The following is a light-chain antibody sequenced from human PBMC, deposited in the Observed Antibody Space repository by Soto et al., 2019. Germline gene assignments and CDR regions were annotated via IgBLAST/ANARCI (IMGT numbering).Light chain of an antibody. CDR3: SSYGGSNTVV. CDR2: EAS. CDR1: SSDVGGYNY. Sequence: QSVLTQPPSASGSPGQSVTISCTGSSSDVGGYNYVSWYQHHPGKAPKLMIYEASKRPSGAPDRLFGSKSGNTASLTVSGLQAEDEADYYCSSYGGSNTVVFGGGTKLTVL. V-gene: IGLV2-8*01. J-gene: IGLJ2*01.